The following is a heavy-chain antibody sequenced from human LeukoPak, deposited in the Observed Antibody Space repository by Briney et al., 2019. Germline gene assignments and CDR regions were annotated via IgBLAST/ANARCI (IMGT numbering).Heavy chain of an antibody. CDR2: IYYSGST. CDR3: ARDRVDYLDY. CDR1: GGSISSSSYY. Sequence: MSSETLSLTCTVSGGSISSSSYYWGWIRQPPGKGLEWIGSIYYSGSTYYNPSLKSRVTMSVDTSKNQFSLKLSSVTAADTAVYYCARDRVDYLDYWGQGTLVTVSS. J-gene: IGHJ4*02. V-gene: IGHV4-39*07.